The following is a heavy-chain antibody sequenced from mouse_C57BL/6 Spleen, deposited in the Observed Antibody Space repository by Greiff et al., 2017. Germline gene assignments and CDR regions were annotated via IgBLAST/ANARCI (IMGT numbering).Heavy chain of an antibody. CDR1: GFTFSSYA. J-gene: IGHJ1*03. CDR3: TRYDGYFSYWYFDV. Sequence: EVMLVESGEGLVKPGGSLKLSCAASGFTFSSYAMSWVRQTPEKRLEWVAYISSGGGYIYYAETVKGRFTISRDNARNTLYLQMSSLKSEDTAMYYCTRYDGYFSYWYFDVWGTGTTVTVSS. V-gene: IGHV5-9-1*02. CDR2: ISSGGGYI. D-gene: IGHD2-3*01.